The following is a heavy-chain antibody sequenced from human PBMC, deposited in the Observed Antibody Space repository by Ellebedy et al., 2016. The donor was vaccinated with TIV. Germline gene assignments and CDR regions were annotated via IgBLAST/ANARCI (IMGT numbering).Heavy chain of an antibody. Sequence: MPSETLSLTCAVYGGSFSGYYWSWIRQPPGKGLEWIGEINHSGSTNYNPSLKSRVTISVDTSKNQFSLKLDSVTAADTAVYYCARLGYDSRRANDYWGQGTLVTVSS. CDR1: GGSFSGYY. D-gene: IGHD3-22*01. CDR2: INHSGST. CDR3: ARLGYDSRRANDY. V-gene: IGHV4-34*01. J-gene: IGHJ4*02.